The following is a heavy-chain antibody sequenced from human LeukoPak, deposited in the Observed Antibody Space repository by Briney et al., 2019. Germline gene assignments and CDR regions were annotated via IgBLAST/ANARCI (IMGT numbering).Heavy chain of an antibody. J-gene: IGHJ4*02. CDR1: GVTLSSYA. V-gene: IGHV3-23*01. Sequence: GGSLRLSCEASGVTLSSYAMSWARQAPGKGLEWVSGISSSGSGGNTYYADPVKGRFTNSRDSSQNTLFLHMNSLRAEGTAIYYCAQDPSNWTFDCWGQGTLVTVSS. CDR2: ISSSGSGGNT. CDR3: AQDPSNWTFDC. D-gene: IGHD1-1*01.